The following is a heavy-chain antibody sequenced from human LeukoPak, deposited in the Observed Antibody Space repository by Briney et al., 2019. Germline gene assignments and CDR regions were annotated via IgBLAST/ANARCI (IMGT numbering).Heavy chain of an antibody. CDR1: GGTFSSYA. D-gene: IGHD1-26*01. Sequence: SVKVSCKASGGTFSSYAISWVRQAPGQGLEWMGGIIPIFGTANYAQKFQGRVTITTDESTSTAYMELGSLRSEDTAVYYCASNTKVGATGGAWAYWGQGTLVTVSS. CDR3: ASNTKVGATGGAWAY. V-gene: IGHV1-69*05. CDR2: IIPIFGTA. J-gene: IGHJ4*02.